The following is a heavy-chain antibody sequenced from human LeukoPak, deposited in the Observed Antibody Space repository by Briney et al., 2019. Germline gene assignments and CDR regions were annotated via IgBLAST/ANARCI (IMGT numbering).Heavy chain of an antibody. CDR1: GFTFSSYE. Sequence: GGSLRLSCAASGFTFSSYEMNWVRQAPGKGLEWVSYISSSGSTTYYAYSVKGRFTISRDSATNSLYLQMNSLRAEDTAVYYCARGYSYGQLYHFDYWGQGTLVTVSS. V-gene: IGHV3-48*03. J-gene: IGHJ4*02. D-gene: IGHD5-18*01. CDR2: ISSSGSTT. CDR3: ARGYSYGQLYHFDY.